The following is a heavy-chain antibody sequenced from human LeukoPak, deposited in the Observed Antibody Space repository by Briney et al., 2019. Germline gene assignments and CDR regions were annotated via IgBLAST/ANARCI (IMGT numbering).Heavy chain of an antibody. CDR2: INPNSGGT. CDR1: GYTFTGYY. V-gene: IGHV1-2*02. CDR3: ARSYDFWSGYYGY. J-gene: IGHJ4*02. Sequence: ASVKVSCKASGYTFTGYYMHWVRQAPGQGLEWMGWINPNSGGTNYAQKFQGRVSMTRDTSISTAYMELSRLRSDDTAVYYCARSYDFWSGYYGYWGQGTLVTVSS. D-gene: IGHD3-3*01.